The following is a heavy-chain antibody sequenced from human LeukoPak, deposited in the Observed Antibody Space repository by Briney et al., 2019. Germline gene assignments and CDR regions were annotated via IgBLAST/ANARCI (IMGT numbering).Heavy chain of an antibody. V-gene: IGHV4-59*01. CDR1: GGSITSYY. J-gene: IGHJ4*02. CDR2: IYYSGSA. CDR3: ARGDGWYFY. D-gene: IGHD6-19*01. Sequence: PSETLSLTCSVSGGSITSYYWSWIRQLPGKELEGIGYIYYSGSANYNPSLKSRLTISVDTSKNQFSLKLNSVTAADTAVYYYARGDGWYFYWGQGTLVTVSS.